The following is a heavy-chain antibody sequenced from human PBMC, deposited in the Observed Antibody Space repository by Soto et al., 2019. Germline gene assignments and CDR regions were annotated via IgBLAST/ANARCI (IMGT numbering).Heavy chain of an antibody. CDR2: IYYSGST. D-gene: IGHD3-22*01. CDR1: GGSISSGDYY. V-gene: IGHV4-30-4*01. Sequence: SETLSLTCTVSGGSISSGDYYWSWIRQPPGKGLEWIGYIYYSGSTYYNPSLKSRVTISVDTSKNQFSLKLSSVTAADTAVYYCARDTPPEYDYYDSCGHFDYWGQGTLVTVSS. CDR3: ARDTPPEYDYYDSCGHFDY. J-gene: IGHJ4*02.